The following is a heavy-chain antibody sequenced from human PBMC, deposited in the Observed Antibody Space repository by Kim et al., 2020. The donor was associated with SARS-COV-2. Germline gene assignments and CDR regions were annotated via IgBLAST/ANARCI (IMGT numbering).Heavy chain of an antibody. Sequence: SETLSLTCAVYGGSFSGYYWSWIRQPPGKGLEWIGEINHSGSTNYNPSLKSRVTISVDTSKNQFSLKLSSVTAADTAVYYCARASLRTLKFDYWGQGTLVTVSS. CDR2: INHSGST. CDR3: ARASLRTLKFDY. V-gene: IGHV4-34*01. J-gene: IGHJ4*02. CDR1: GGSFSGYY.